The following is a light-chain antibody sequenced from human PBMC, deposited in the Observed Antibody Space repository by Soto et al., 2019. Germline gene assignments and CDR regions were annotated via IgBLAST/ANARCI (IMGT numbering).Light chain of an antibody. Sequence: EIVLTQSPATLSLSPGERATLSCRASQSISSHLAWYQQKAGQAPRLLMYEASNRATGIPARFSGSGSGTDFTLTISSLEPEDFAVYYCQQRTTWPLTFGGGTMVEIK. J-gene: IGKJ4*01. V-gene: IGKV3-11*01. CDR3: QQRTTWPLT. CDR2: EAS. CDR1: QSISSH.